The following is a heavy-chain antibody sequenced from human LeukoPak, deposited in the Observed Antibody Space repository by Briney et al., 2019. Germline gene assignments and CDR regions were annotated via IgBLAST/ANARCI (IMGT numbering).Heavy chain of an antibody. D-gene: IGHD6-19*01. J-gene: IGHJ5*01. V-gene: IGHV3-11*04. CDR1: GLTFNAYS. CDR2: VTGSGNSR. Sequence: PGGSLRLSWAAPGLTFNAYSMTGFRQAPGKGRECIASVTGSGNSRVFADSVKGRFSISRDNAKNSLDLQLNNLSAEDTATYYCARVRYDSGWFDYWGQGTLVTVSS. CDR3: ARVRYDSGWFDY.